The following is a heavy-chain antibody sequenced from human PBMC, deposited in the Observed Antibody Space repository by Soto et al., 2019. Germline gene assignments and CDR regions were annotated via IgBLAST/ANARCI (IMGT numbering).Heavy chain of an antibody. CDR3: AHSGPRATVAFAS. D-gene: IGHD4-4*01. V-gene: IGHV2-5*02. CDR1: GFSLTPSEVA. Sequence: QITLKESGPSLVNPTQSLTLTCSFSGFSLTPSEVAVGWIRQPPGKALGWLALIYWDDVKRNSPSLKSSPTITTETAKNPVVLTMTSVHPEDTAIYFGAHSGPRATVAFASWGQGILVPFSS. J-gene: IGHJ4*02. CDR2: IYWDDVK.